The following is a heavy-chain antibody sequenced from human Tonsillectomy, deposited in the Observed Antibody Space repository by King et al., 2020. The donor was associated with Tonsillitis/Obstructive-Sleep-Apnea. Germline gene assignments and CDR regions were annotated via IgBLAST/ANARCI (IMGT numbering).Heavy chain of an antibody. CDR2: ISSSGRTI. J-gene: IGHJ4*02. CDR1: GFTFSDYY. Sequence: VQLVESGGGLVKPGGSLRLSCAASGFTFSDYYMSWIRQAPGKGLEWVSYISSSGRTIYSADSVKVRFTISRDSAKNSLYLQMNSLRAEDTAVYYCARDQYWNFHFDYWGQGTLVTVSS. V-gene: IGHV3-11*01. D-gene: IGHD1-7*01. CDR3: ARDQYWNFHFDY.